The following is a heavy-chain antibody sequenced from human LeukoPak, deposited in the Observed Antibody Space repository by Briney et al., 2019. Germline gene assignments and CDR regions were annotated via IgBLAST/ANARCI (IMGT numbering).Heavy chain of an antibody. Sequence: ASVKVSCKASGYTFTDYYMHWVRQAPGQGLEWMGWIDPNSGGTNYAQKFQGRVTVTRDTSISTAYMEVSRLGSDDTAVYYCASLIVILPAAHLDSFNIWGQGTLVTVSS. V-gene: IGHV1-2*02. CDR3: ASLIVILPAAHLDSFNI. J-gene: IGHJ3*02. D-gene: IGHD2-2*01. CDR2: IDPNSGGT. CDR1: GYTFTDYY.